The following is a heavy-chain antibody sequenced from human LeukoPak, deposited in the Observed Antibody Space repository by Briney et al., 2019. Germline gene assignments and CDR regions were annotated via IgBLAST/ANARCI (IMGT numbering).Heavy chain of an antibody. V-gene: IGHV4-39*01. D-gene: IGHD5-24*01. CDR2: IYYGGST. CDR1: GDSISGSSYY. CDR3: ASADGYKIDY. Sequence: PSETLSLTCTVSGDSISGSSYYWGWIRQPPGEGLEWIGNIYYGGSTYHNPSLKSRVSISVDTSNNQFSLKLSSVTAADTAVYYCASADGYKIDYWGQGTLVTVSS. J-gene: IGHJ4*02.